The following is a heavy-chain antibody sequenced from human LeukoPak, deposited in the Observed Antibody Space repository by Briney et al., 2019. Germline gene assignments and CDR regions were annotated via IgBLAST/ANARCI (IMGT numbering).Heavy chain of an antibody. D-gene: IGHD3-10*01. CDR3: ANNYYGSGSYYNPRGY. J-gene: IGHJ4*02. CDR1: GFTFSSYD. V-gene: IGHV3-23*01. CDR2: ISGNGGST. Sequence: GGSLRLSCAASGFTFSSYDMSWVRQAPGKGLEWVSAISGNGGSTYYADSVKGRFTISRDNSKNTLYLQMNSLRAEDTAVYYCANNYYGSGSYYNPRGYWGQGTLVTVSS.